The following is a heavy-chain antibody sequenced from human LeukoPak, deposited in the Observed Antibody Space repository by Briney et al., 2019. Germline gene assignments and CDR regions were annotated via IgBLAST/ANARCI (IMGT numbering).Heavy chain of an antibody. CDR3: ARGDYGDYLGTDAFDI. CDR2: INPNSGGT. CDR1: GYTFTGYY. Sequence: ASVKVSCKASGYTFTGYYMHWVRQAPGQGLEWMGWINPNSGGTNYAQKFQGRVTMTRNTSISTAYMELSSLRSEDTAVYYCARGDYGDYLGTDAFDIWGQGTMVTVSS. D-gene: IGHD4-17*01. V-gene: IGHV1-2*02. J-gene: IGHJ3*02.